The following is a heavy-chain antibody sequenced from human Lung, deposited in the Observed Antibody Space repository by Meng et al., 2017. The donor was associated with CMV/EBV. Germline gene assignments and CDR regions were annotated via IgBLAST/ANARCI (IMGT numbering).Heavy chain of an antibody. D-gene: IGHD5-24*01. CDR1: GGSIGSGGYY. Sequence: VQLQGSGPGLVNPSQPLPLTCTVSGGSIGSGGYYWSWIRRHPGKGLEWIGYIYYTGSTFYNPSLKSRVTISVDTSKNQFSLKLIPATAADTAVYYCAREAGRDGYATPKFDYWGQGTLVTVSS. CDR2: IYYTGST. CDR3: AREAGRDGYATPKFDY. J-gene: IGHJ4*02. V-gene: IGHV4-31*03.